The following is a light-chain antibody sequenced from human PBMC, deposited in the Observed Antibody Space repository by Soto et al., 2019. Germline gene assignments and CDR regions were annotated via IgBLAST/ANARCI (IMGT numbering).Light chain of an antibody. V-gene: IGLV2-11*01. CDR3: CSYAGSSSYV. J-gene: IGLJ1*01. Sequence: QSVLTQPRSVSGSPGQSVTISCTGTSSDIGGCNYVSWYQQHPGKAPKLMIYTVTKRPSGVPDRFSGSKSDNTAYLTISGLQADDEADYYCCSYAGSSSYVFGTGTKVTVL. CDR1: SSDIGGCNY. CDR2: TVT.